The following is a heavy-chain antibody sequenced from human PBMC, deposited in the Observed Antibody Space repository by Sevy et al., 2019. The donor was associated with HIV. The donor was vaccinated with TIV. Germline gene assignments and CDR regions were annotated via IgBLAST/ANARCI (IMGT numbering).Heavy chain of an antibody. Sequence: GESLKISCKTSGYNFRNYWIGWVRQVPGKGLEWMGVIYGDDSDTRLSPSFEGHVTMSVDKSINTAYLQWTALTASDSAMYYCAGSRLGGFDFWGPGTLVTVS. CDR1: GYNFRNYW. J-gene: IGHJ4*02. V-gene: IGHV5-51*01. CDR2: IYGDDSDT. D-gene: IGHD3-16*01. CDR3: AGSRLGGFDF.